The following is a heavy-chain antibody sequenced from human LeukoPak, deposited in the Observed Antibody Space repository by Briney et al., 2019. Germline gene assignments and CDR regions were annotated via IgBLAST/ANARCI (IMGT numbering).Heavy chain of an antibody. D-gene: IGHD3-9*01. CDR2: IYHSGST. V-gene: IGHV4-38-2*02. Sequence: SETLSLTCTVSGYSISSGYYWGWIRQPPGKGLEWIGSIYHSGSTYYNPSLKSRVTISVDTSKNQFSLKLSSVTAADTAVYYCARGPTYYDILTGYPHNWFDPWGQGTLVTVSS. CDR3: ARGPTYYDILTGYPHNWFDP. J-gene: IGHJ5*02. CDR1: GYSISSGYY.